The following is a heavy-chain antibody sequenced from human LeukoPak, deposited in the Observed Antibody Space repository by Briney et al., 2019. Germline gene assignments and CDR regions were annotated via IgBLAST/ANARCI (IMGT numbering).Heavy chain of an antibody. CDR3: ARGENCTNGVCYLNWFDP. CDR1: GGSFSGYY. Sequence: SETLSLTCAVYGGSFSGYYWSWIRQPPGKGLEWIGEINHSGSTNYNPSLKSRVTISVDTSKNQFSLKLSSVTAADTAVYYCARGENCTNGVCYLNWFDPWGQGTLVTVSS. V-gene: IGHV4-34*01. J-gene: IGHJ5*02. D-gene: IGHD2-8*01. CDR2: INHSGST.